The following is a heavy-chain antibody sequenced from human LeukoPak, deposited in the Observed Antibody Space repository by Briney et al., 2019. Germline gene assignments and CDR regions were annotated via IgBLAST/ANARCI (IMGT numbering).Heavy chain of an antibody. CDR1: AYTFTGYY. CDR2: INPNSGDT. J-gene: IGHJ4*02. V-gene: IGHV1-2*02. CDR3: ARAYGSGSYSDQYYFDY. Sequence: ASVKVSCKASAYTFTGYYMHWVRRAPGQGLEWMGWINPNSGDTHYAEKFQGRVTMTRDTSISTAYMELSRLRSDDTAVYYCARAYGSGSYSDQYYFDYWGQGTLVTVSS. D-gene: IGHD3-10*01.